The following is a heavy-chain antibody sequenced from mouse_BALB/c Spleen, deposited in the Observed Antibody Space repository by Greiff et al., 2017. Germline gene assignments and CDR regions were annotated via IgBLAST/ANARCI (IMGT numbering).Heavy chain of an antibody. CDR1: GFNIKDTY. CDR3: ARCDYDEGGMDY. CDR2: IDPANGNT. J-gene: IGHJ4*01. D-gene: IGHD2-4*01. V-gene: IGHV14-3*02. Sequence: EVQLQESGAELVKPGASVKLSCTASGFNIKDTYMHWVKQRPEQGLEWIGRIDPANGNTKYDPKFQGKATITADKSSNTAYLQLSSLTSEDTAVYYCARCDYDEGGMDYWGQGTSVTVSS.